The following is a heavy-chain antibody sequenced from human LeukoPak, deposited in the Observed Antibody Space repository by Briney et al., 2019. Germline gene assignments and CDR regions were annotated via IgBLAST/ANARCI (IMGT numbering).Heavy chain of an antibody. D-gene: IGHD3-22*01. CDR3: ARTAYYYDSSGYDDAIDI. J-gene: IGHJ3*02. CDR2: ISRSGSII. Sequence: GGSLRLSCAASGFTFSSYTMSWIRQAPGKGLEWVSHISRSGSIIYNADSVKGRITISRDNAKNSLYLQMNSLRAEDTAVYYCARTAYYYDSSGYDDAIDIWGQGTMVTVSS. V-gene: IGHV3-11*01. CDR1: GFTFSSYT.